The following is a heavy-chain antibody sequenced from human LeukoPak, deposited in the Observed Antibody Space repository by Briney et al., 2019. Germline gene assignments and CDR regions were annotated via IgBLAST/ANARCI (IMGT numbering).Heavy chain of an antibody. J-gene: IGHJ4*02. CDR3: ARESAGSASGAGY. CDR1: GFTFSSYS. CDR2: MSVSSGLI. V-gene: IGHV3-21*01. D-gene: IGHD1-26*01. Sequence: KPGGSMRLSCAAAGFTFSSYSMSWVRQAPGKGLEWVSSMSVSSGLIYYAASVKGRFTISRDNAKSSLYLQMNRLRVEDTAVYYCARESAGSASGAGYWGQGTLVTVSS.